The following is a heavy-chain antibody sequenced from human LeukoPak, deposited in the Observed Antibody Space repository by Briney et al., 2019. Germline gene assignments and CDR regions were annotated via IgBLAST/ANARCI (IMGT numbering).Heavy chain of an antibody. CDR2: IYYSGST. CDR1: GGSISSGGYY. D-gene: IGHD2-2*01. V-gene: IGHV4-31*03. CDR3: AREVVVPAAMRWFDP. Sequence: SETLSLTCTVSGGSISSGGYYWSWIRQHPGTGLEWIGYIYYSGSTYYNPSLKSRVTISVDTSKNQFSLELSSVTAADTAVYYCAREVVVPAAMRWFDPWGQGTLVTVSS. J-gene: IGHJ5*02.